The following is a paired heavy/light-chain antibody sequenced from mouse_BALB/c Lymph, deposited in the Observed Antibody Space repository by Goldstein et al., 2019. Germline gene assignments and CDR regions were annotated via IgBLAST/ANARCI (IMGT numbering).Heavy chain of an antibody. V-gene: IGHV5-6-5*01. D-gene: IGHD2-4*01. CDR2: ISSGGST. Sequence: EVKLVESGGGLVKPGGSLKLSCAASGFTFSSYAMSWVRQTPEKRLEWVASISSGGSTYYPDSVKGRFTISRDNARNILYLQMSSLRSEDTAMYYCARIYYEMGSRFDYWGQGTTLTVSS. CDR1: GFTFSSYA. CDR3: ARIYYEMGSRFDY. J-gene: IGHJ2*01.
Light chain of an antibody. CDR2: FAS. J-gene: IGKJ1*01. V-gene: IGKV8-24*01. CDR1: QSLLNSSNQKNY. Sequence: DIVMTQSPSSLAMSVGQKVTMSCKSSQSLLNSSNQKNYLAWYQQKPGQSPKLLVYFASTRESGVPDRFIGSGSGTDFTLTISSVQAEDLADYFCQQHYSTPWTFGGGTKLEIK. CDR3: QQHYSTPWT.